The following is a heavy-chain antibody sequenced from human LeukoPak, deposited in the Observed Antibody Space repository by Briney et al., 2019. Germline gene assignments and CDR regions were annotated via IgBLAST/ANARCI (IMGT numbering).Heavy chain of an antibody. CDR3: ARDLRQWPQYYFDY. J-gene: IGHJ4*02. CDR2: ISYDGSNK. Sequence: PGGSLRLSCAASGFTFSSYAMHWVRQAPGKGLEWVAVISYDGSNKYYADSVKGRFTISRDNSKNTLYLQMNSLRAEDTAVYYCARDLRQWPQYYFDYWGQGTLVTVSS. CDR1: GFTFSSYA. V-gene: IGHV3-30-3*01. D-gene: IGHD6-19*01.